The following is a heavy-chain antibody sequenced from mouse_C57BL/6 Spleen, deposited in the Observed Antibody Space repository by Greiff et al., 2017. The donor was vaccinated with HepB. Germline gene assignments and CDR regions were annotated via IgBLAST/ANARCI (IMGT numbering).Heavy chain of an antibody. D-gene: IGHD1-1*01. CDR3: AKMPLYYGSSYDYAMDY. CDR2: IYPGDGDT. V-gene: IGHV1-82*01. CDR1: GYAFSSSW. J-gene: IGHJ4*01. Sequence: VQLQQSGPELVKPGASVKISCKASGYAFSSSWMNWVKQRPGKGLEWIGRIYPGDGDTNYNGKFKGKATLTADKSSSTAYMQLSSLTSEDSAVYFCAKMPLYYGSSYDYAMDYWGQGTSVTVSS.